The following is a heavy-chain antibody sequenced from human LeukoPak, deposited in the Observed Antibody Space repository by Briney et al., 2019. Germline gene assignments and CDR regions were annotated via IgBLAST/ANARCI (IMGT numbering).Heavy chain of an antibody. CDR2: IYTSGST. Sequence: PSETLSLTCTVSGGSISSYYWSWIRQPAGKGLEWIGRIYTSGSTNYNPSLKSRVTMSVDTSKNQFSLKLSSVTAADTAVYYCAREGWIQLWAHQYYFDYWGQGTLVNVSS. CDR3: AREGWIQLWAHQYYFDY. D-gene: IGHD5-18*01. CDR1: GGSISSYY. J-gene: IGHJ4*02. V-gene: IGHV4-4*07.